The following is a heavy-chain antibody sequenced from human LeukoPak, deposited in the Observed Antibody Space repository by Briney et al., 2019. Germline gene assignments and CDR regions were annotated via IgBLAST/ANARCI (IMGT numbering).Heavy chain of an antibody. J-gene: IGHJ4*02. Sequence: ASVKVSCKASGYTFTSFNIHWVRQAPGQGPEWVAMIDPSGGSTYNTQKFQGRVTVTRDTSASTVYMELSSLRSEDTAVYYRARAGASKYLFDYWGQGTLVTVSS. CDR3: ARAGASKYLFDY. CDR1: GYTFTSFN. V-gene: IGHV1-46*01. CDR2: IDPSGGST. D-gene: IGHD4/OR15-4a*01.